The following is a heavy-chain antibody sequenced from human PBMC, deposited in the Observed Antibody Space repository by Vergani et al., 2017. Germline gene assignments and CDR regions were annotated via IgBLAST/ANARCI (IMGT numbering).Heavy chain of an antibody. V-gene: IGHV3-20*04. D-gene: IGHD5-18*01. CDR3: ARERLFVETAMVVSYWYFDL. J-gene: IGHJ2*01. CDR2: IKWNGGST. CDR1: GFTFDDYG. Sequence: EVQLVESGGGVVRPGGSLRLSCAASGFTFDDYGMSWVRQAPGKGLEWVSGIKWNGGSTGYADSVKGRFTISRDNAKNSLYLERNSLRAEDTALYYCARERLFVETAMVVSYWYFDLWGRGTLVTVSS.